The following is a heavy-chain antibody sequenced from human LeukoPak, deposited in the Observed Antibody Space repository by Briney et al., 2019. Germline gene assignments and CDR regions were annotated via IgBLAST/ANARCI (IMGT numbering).Heavy chain of an antibody. V-gene: IGHV1-46*01. CDR2: INPSGGST. Sequence: ASVKVSCKASGYTFTSYYMHWVRQASGQGLEWMGIINPSGGSTSYAQKFQGRVTMTRDTSTSTVYMELSSLRSEDTAVYYCARDPRYGGNSNAFDIWGQGTMVTVSS. CDR1: GYTFTSYY. J-gene: IGHJ3*02. CDR3: ARDPRYGGNSNAFDI. D-gene: IGHD4-23*01.